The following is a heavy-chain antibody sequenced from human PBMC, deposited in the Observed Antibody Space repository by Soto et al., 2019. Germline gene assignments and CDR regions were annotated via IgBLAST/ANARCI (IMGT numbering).Heavy chain of an antibody. Sequence: SETLSLTCSVSSGYLNNYFWTWIRQPPGKGLEWIGYIYYSGSTNYNPSLKSRVTISIDTSKNQFSLRLSSLTAADTAVYYCARTSGSYYNWHDYWGQGALVTVSS. CDR3: ARTSGSYYNWHDY. D-gene: IGHD3-10*01. CDR1: SGYLNNYF. J-gene: IGHJ4*02. CDR2: IYYSGST. V-gene: IGHV4-59*01.